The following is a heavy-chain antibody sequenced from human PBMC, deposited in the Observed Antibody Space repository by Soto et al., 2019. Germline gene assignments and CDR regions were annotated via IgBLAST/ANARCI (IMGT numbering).Heavy chain of an antibody. CDR3: ARDLNPRQEMLYALLGC. CDR2: ISGSSSMI. CDR1: GFTFSSYS. J-gene: IGHJ4*02. V-gene: IGHV3-48*01. Sequence: EVQLVESGGGLVQPGGSLRLSCAASGFTFSSYSMNWVRQAPGKGLEWVSYISGSSSMIYYADSVKGRFTISRDNAKNSLYLQMNSLRAEDTAVYYCARDLNPRQEMLYALLGCWGQGTLVTVSS. D-gene: IGHD2-8*01.